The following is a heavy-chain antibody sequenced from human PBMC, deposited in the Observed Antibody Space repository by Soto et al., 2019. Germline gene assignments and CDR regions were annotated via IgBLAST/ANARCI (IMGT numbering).Heavy chain of an antibody. Sequence: QVQLVQSGGEVKKPGASVKVSCKASGYTFTSYAMHWVRQAPGQRLEWMGWINAGNGNTKYSQKFQGRVTITRDTSASTAYMELSSLRSEDTAVYYWARDLRGSSSSYYYYGMDVWGQGTTVTVSS. CDR1: GYTFTSYA. V-gene: IGHV1-3*01. J-gene: IGHJ6*02. CDR2: INAGNGNT. CDR3: ARDLRGSSSSYYYYGMDV. D-gene: IGHD6-13*01.